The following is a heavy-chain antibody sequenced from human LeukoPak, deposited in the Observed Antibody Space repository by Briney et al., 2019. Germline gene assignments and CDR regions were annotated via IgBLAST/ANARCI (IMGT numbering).Heavy chain of an antibody. CDR1: DDSISRDF. Sequence: PSETLSLTCTASDDSISRDFGTSIRQPPGQGLEWIGYLRYSGRTEYNPSLKSRVTISIQTSKNQFSLKLTSVTAADTAIYYCARLPDVSGWPFDYWGQGILVTVSS. CDR2: LRYSGRT. CDR3: ARLPDVSGWPFDY. V-gene: IGHV4-59*01. D-gene: IGHD6-19*01. J-gene: IGHJ4*02.